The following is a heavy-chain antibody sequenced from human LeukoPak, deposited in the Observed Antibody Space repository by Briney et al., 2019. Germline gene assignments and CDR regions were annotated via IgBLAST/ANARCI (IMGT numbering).Heavy chain of an antibody. Sequence: GGSLRLSCAASGFTVSSNYMSWFRQAPGKGLEWIGFISGGTTEYAASVKGRFTISRDDSTSIAYLQMNSLTTEDTAVYYCSRGSGWLSVYWGQGTLVTVSS. CDR1: GFTVSSNY. CDR3: SRGSGWLSVY. D-gene: IGHD6-19*01. CDR2: ISGGTT. J-gene: IGHJ4*02. V-gene: IGHV3-71*01.